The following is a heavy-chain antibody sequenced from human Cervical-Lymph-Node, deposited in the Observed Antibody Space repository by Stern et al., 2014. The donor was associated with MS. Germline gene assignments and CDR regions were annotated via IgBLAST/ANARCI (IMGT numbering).Heavy chain of an antibody. J-gene: IGHJ4*02. CDR2: IGTAGDT. CDR1: GFTFSSYD. D-gene: IGHD3-3*01. V-gene: IGHV3-13*01. CDR3: ARARTIFGVVTAYYFDY. Sequence: VQLVESGGGLVQPGGSLRLSCAASGFTFSSYDMHWVRHATGQGLEWVSAIGTAGDTYYPGSVKGRFTISRENAKNSLYLQMNSLRAGDTAVYYCARARTIFGVVTAYYFDYWGQGTLVTVSS.